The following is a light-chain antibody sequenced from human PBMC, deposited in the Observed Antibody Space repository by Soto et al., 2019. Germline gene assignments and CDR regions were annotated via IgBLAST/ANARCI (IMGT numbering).Light chain of an antibody. CDR1: SSNIGAGYD. Sequence: QSVLTQPPSVSGAPGQRVTISCTGSSSNIGAGYDVHWYQQLPGTAPQLVIYVNSNRPSGVSDRFSGSKSGTSASLAITGLQAEDEADYYCQSYDNSLSGLWVFGGGTKVTVL. V-gene: IGLV1-40*01. CDR2: VNS. CDR3: QSYDNSLSGLWV. J-gene: IGLJ3*02.